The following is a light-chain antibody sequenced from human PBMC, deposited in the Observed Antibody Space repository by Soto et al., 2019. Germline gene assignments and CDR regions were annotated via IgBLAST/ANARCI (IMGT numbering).Light chain of an antibody. CDR2: DAS. Sequence: ETVLTQSPATLSLSPGERATLSCRASQSVSRNLAWYQQEPGQAPRLLIYDASNRATGVPARFSGSGSGTDFTLTISSLEPEDFAVYYCQQRSNWPPLTFGGGTKVDIK. CDR3: QQRSNWPPLT. V-gene: IGKV3-11*01. J-gene: IGKJ4*01. CDR1: QSVSRN.